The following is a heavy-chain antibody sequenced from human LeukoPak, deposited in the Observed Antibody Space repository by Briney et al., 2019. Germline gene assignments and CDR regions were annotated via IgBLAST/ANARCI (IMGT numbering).Heavy chain of an antibody. V-gene: IGHV4-59*12. CDR3: ARDSGDGYTSYYFDY. CDR2: IYYSGST. Sequence: SETLSLTCTVSGGSISSYYWSWIRQPPGKGLEWIGYIYYSGSTYYNPSLKSRVTISVDTSKNQFSLKLSSVTAADTAVYYCARDSGDGYTSYYFDYWGQGTLVTVSS. CDR1: GGSISSYY. D-gene: IGHD5-24*01. J-gene: IGHJ4*02.